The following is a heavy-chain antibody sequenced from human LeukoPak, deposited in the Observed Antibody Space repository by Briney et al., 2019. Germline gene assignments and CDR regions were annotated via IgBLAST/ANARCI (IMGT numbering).Heavy chain of an antibody. CDR1: GFTFSSYS. CDR2: ISSSSSTI. CDR3: ASWGKTGMELHGDY. D-gene: IGHD1-7*01. J-gene: IGHJ4*02. V-gene: IGHV3-48*01. Sequence: GGSLRLSCAASGFTFSSYSMNWVRQAPGKGLEWVSYISSSSSTIYYADSVKGRFTISRDNSKNTLYLQMNSLRAEDTAVYYCASWGKTGMELHGDYWGQGTLVTVSS.